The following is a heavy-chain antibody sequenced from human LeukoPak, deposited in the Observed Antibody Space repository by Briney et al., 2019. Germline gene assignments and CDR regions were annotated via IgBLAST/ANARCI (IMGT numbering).Heavy chain of an antibody. V-gene: IGHV4-39*01. CDR2: IYYSGST. Sequence: PSETLSLTCTVSGGSISSSSYYWGWIRQPPGKGLEWIGSIYYSGSTYYNPSLKSRVTISVDTSKNQFSLKLSSVTAADTAVYYCARHLYGDYGTIDYWGQGTLVTVSS. D-gene: IGHD4-17*01. CDR3: ARHLYGDYGTIDY. CDR1: GGSISSSSYY. J-gene: IGHJ4*02.